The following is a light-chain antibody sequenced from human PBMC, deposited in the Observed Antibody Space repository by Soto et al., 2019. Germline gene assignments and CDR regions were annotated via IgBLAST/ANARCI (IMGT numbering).Light chain of an antibody. CDR3: QQYNNLLT. CDR1: QSVSTN. CDR2: GAS. Sequence: EIVMTQSPATLSVSPGERATLSCRASQSVSTNLAWYQKKPGQAPRLLIYGASTRATGIPARFSGSGSGTEVTLTISSLQSEDFAVYYCQQYNNLLTFGQGTRVEIK. V-gene: IGKV3-15*01. J-gene: IGKJ1*01.